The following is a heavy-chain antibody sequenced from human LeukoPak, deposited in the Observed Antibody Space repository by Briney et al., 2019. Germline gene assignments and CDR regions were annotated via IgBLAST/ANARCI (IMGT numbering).Heavy chain of an antibody. D-gene: IGHD5-18*01. V-gene: IGHV4-34*01. J-gene: IGHJ6*03. CDR2: INHSGST. CDR3: ARDGYRFGYDVYYMDV. CDR1: GGSFSGYY. Sequence: SETLSLTCAVYGGSFSGYYWSWIRQPPGKGLEWIGEINHSGSTNYNPSLKSRVTISVDTSKNQFSLKLSSVTAADTAVYYCARDGYRFGYDVYYMDVWGKGTTVTISS.